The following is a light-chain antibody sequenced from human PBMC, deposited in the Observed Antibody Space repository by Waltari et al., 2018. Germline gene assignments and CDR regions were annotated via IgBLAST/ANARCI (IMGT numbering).Light chain of an antibody. J-gene: IGKJ4*01. Sequence: DIVMTQSPDSLAVSLGERATINCKSSQTVLSSSNNKNYLTWYQQKQGQPPKLLVYWASTRESGVPDRFSGSGSGTDFTLTISSLQAEDVAVYFCQQYYSLPLTFGGGTKVEIK. CDR1: QTVLSSSNNKNY. CDR3: QQYYSLPLT. V-gene: IGKV4-1*01. CDR2: WAS.